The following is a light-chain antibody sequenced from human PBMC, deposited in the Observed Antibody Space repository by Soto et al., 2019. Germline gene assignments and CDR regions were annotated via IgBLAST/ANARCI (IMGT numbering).Light chain of an antibody. CDR2: DAS. CDR1: QSVSSSY. Sequence: ESVLTQSPATLSWSPGERATLSCGASQSVSSSYLAWYQQKPGLAPRLLIYDASSRATGIPDRFSGSGSGTDFTLTISRLEPEDFAVYYCQQYGSSPITFGQGTRLEIK. J-gene: IGKJ5*01. CDR3: QQYGSSPIT. V-gene: IGKV3D-20*01.